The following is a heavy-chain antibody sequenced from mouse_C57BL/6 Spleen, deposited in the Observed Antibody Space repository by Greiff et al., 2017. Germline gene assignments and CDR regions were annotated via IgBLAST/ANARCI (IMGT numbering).Heavy chain of an antibody. V-gene: IGHV5-17*01. CDR2: ISSGSSTI. D-gene: IGHD2-2*01. CDR3: ASMVTTGDWFAY. Sequence: EVKLMESGGGLVKPGGSLKLSCAASGFTFSDYGMHWVRQAPEKGLEWVAYISSGSSTIYYADTVKGRFTISRDKAKNTLFLQMTSLRSEDTAMYYCASMVTTGDWFAYWGQGTLVTVSA. J-gene: IGHJ3*01. CDR1: GFTFSDYG.